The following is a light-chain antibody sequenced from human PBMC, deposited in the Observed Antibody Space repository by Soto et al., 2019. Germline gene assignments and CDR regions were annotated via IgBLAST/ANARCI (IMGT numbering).Light chain of an antibody. J-gene: IGLJ2*01. Sequence: QSALTQPPSASGSPGQSVTISCTGTSSDVGGYNYVYWYQQHPGKAPKLMIYEVSKRPSGVPDRFSGSKSGNTASLTVSGLQAEDEADYYCSSYAGSNPVFGGGTKLTVL. CDR2: EVS. CDR1: SSDVGGYNY. CDR3: SSYAGSNPV. V-gene: IGLV2-8*01.